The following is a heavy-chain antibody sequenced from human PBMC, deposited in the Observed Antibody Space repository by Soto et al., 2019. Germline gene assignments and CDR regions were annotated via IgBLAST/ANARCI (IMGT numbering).Heavy chain of an antibody. CDR2: ISKDGSKK. V-gene: IGHV3-30*18. J-gene: IGHJ4*02. CDR3: AKDAEMDIVVVAVAEYFDS. D-gene: IGHD2-21*02. Sequence: QVQLEESGGGVVQPGKSLRLSCAGSGFTFNSYGMHWVRQTPGKGLEWVAGISKDGSKKHYLASVEGRFTISRDNSKNTLSPQMDSLRSDDTALYYCAKDAEMDIVVVAVAEYFDSWGPGTLVIVSS. CDR1: GFTFNSYG.